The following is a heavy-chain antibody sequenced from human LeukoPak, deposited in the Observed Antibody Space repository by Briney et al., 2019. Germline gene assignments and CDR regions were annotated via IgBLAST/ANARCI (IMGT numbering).Heavy chain of an antibody. D-gene: IGHD2-2*01. V-gene: IGHV4-34*01. J-gene: IGHJ4*02. CDR1: GGSFSGYY. Sequence: SETLSLTCAVYGGSFSGYYWSWIRQPPGKGLEWIGEINHSGSPNYNPSLKSRVTISVDTSKNQFSLKLSSVTAADTAVYYCARGPRYCSSTSCYGPTELDYWGQGTLVTVSS. CDR2: INHSGSP. CDR3: ARGPRYCSSTSCYGPTELDY.